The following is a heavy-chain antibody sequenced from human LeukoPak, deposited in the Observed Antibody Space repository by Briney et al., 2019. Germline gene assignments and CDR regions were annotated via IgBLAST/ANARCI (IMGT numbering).Heavy chain of an antibody. V-gene: IGHV4-59*01. J-gene: IGHJ4*02. CDR2: IYYSGNT. CDR3: ARTPYYDFWSGPREFDY. Sequence: SETLCLTCTVSGGSISSYYWSWIRQPPGKGLEWIGYIYYSGNTNYNPSLKSRVTISVDTSKNQFSLKLRSVTAADTAVYYCARTPYYDFWSGPREFDYWGQGTLVTVPS. CDR1: GGSISSYY. D-gene: IGHD3-3*01.